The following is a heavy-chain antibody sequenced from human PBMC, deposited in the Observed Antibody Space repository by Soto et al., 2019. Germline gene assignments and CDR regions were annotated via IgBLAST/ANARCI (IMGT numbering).Heavy chain of an antibody. CDR2: IYRSGST. CDR1: GGSISSSNW. D-gene: IGHD2-15*01. J-gene: IGHJ6*02. CDR3: AANSEGRGYDGLDV. Sequence: SVTLSLTCAVSGGSISSSNWWTWVRQPPGKGLEWIGEIYRSGSTNYNPSLKSRVTISVDKSKNQFSLNLSSVTAADTAVYYCAANSEGRGYDGLDVRGQGTTVTVSS. V-gene: IGHV4-4*02.